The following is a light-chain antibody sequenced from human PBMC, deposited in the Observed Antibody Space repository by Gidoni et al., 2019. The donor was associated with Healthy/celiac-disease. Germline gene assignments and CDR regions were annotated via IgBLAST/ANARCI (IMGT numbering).Light chain of an antibody. Sequence: SYELTQPPSVSVSPGQTASITCSGDKLGDQYACWYQQKPGQSPVLVIYQDSKRPSGIPERFSGSNSGNTATLTISGTQAMDEADYYCQAWDSSTVVFGGGTKLXV. CDR2: QDS. V-gene: IGLV3-1*01. CDR3: QAWDSSTVV. J-gene: IGLJ2*01. CDR1: KLGDQY.